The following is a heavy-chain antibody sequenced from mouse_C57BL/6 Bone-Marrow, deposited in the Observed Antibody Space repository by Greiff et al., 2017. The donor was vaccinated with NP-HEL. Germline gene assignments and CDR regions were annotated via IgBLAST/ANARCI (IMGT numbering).Heavy chain of an antibody. V-gene: IGHV5-12*01. J-gene: IGHJ2*01. CDR3: AGQAITTIVHFDY. Sequence: DVKLQQSGGGLVQPGGSLKLSCAASGFTFTDYYMYWVRQTPGQRLEWVAYISHGGGSTYYPDTVKGRFTISRENTKNTLYLQMSRLKSEDTAMYYCAGQAITTIVHFDYWGQGTTLTVSS. CDR1: GFTFTDYY. CDR2: ISHGGGST. D-gene: IGHD1-1*01.